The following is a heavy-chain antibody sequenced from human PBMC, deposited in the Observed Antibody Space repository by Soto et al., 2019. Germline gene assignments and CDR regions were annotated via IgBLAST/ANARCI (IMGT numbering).Heavy chain of an antibody. CDR1: GYTFTGYY. V-gene: IGHV1-2*02. Sequence: QVQLVQSGAEVKKPGASVKVSCKASGYTFTGYYMHWVRQAPGQGLEWMGWINPNSGGTNYAQKFQGRVTMTRDTSISTASMELSRLRSDDTAVYFCARAPEYSSSWYVARFDPWGQGTLVTVSS. CDR2: INPNSGGT. D-gene: IGHD6-13*01. CDR3: ARAPEYSSSWYVARFDP. J-gene: IGHJ5*02.